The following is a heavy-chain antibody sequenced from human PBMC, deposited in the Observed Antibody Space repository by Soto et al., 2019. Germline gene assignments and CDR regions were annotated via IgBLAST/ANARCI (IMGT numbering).Heavy chain of an antibody. CDR2: IKQDGSEK. Sequence: GGSLRLSCAASAFTFSSYWMSWVRQAPGKGLEWVANIKQDGSEKYYVDSVKGRFTISRDNAKNSLYLQMNSLRAEDTAVYYRARDLFEAARRGEYAFDIWGQGTMVTV. D-gene: IGHD3-16*01. CDR1: AFTFSSYW. V-gene: IGHV3-7*03. J-gene: IGHJ3*02. CDR3: ARDLFEAARRGEYAFDI.